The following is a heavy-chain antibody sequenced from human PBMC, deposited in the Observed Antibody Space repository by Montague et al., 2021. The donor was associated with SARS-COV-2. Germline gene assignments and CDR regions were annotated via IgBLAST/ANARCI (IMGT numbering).Heavy chain of an antibody. Sequence: SETLSLTCSVSGFSISSGYYWGWIRQTPGKGLEWIGSRCQNGATYYSPSLKRPVTILLDTSKNQFSQSLTSVAAADTAVYYCARSGVGIFDFSYFDSWGQGSLVIVSS. D-gene: IGHD3-3*01. V-gene: IGHV4-38-2*02. CDR2: RCQNGAT. J-gene: IGHJ4*02. CDR1: GFSISSGYY. CDR3: ARSGVGIFDFSYFDS.